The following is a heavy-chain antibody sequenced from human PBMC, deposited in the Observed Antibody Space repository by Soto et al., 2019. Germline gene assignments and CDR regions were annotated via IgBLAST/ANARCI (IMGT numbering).Heavy chain of an antibody. J-gene: IGHJ4*02. CDR3: AKNAGYSSSWFDY. V-gene: IGHV1-69*13. CDR1: GGTFSSYA. D-gene: IGHD6-13*01. CDR2: IIPIFGTA. Sequence: GASVKVSCKASGGTFSSYAISWVRQAPGQGLEWMGGIIPIFGTANYAQKFQGRVTITADESTSTAYMELSSLGSEDTAVYYCAKNAGYSSSWFDYWGQGTLVTVSS.